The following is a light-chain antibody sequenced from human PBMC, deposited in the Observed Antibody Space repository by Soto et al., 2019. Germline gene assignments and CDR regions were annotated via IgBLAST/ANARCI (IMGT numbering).Light chain of an antibody. CDR1: QSLFDSDNGVTY. CDR2: SLS. J-gene: IGKJ2*01. Sequence: ETVMTQTPLSLPVTPGEPASISCTSSQSLFDSDNGVTYLDWYLQKPWQSPLLLIHSLSYRASGVPDMFSGSGSGNYFTLKISMVEAEDVGLYYCMQRIDFPYTFGQGTKLEIK. CDR3: MQRIDFPYT. V-gene: IGKV2-40*01.